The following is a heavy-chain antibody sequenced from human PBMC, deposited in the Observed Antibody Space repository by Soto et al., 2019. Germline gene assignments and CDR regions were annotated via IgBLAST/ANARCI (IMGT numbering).Heavy chain of an antibody. D-gene: IGHD6-19*01. Sequence: WETLSLTCAVYGGSFSGYYWSWIRQPPGKGLEWIGEINHSGSTNYNPSLKSRVTISVDTSKNQFSLKLSSVTAADTAVYYCARGWSAVAGTWYYYYYGMDVWGQGTTVTVSS. J-gene: IGHJ6*02. V-gene: IGHV4-34*01. CDR1: GGSFSGYY. CDR2: INHSGST. CDR3: ARGWSAVAGTWYYYYYGMDV.